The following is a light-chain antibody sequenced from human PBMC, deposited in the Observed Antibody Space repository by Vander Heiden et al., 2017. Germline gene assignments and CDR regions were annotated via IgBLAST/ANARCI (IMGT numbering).Light chain of an antibody. CDR1: QSLLYSSGKQNA. CDR3: QQYQRTPIT. V-gene: IGKV4-1*01. J-gene: IGKJ5*01. Sequence: VMTRPPDSLAGSLGERAAINRTSSQSLLYSSGKQNALAWHQPKPGQPPKMLFDWASTREFAVPDRVSASGSGTDFTLTSSSLQAEDVAVYFCQQYQRTPITFGQGTRLEI. CDR2: WAS.